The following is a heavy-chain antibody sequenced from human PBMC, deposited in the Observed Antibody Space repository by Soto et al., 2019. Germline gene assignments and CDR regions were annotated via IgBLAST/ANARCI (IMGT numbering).Heavy chain of an antibody. CDR3: ARGRRTTVTIDY. CDR2: INHSGST. J-gene: IGHJ4*02. D-gene: IGHD4-17*01. V-gene: IGHV4-34*01. Sequence: PSETLSLTCAVYGGSFSGYYWSWIRQPPWKGLEWIGEINHSGSTNYNPSLKSRVTISVDTSKNQFSLKLSSVTAADTAVYYCARGRRTTVTIDYWGQGTLVTVST. CDR1: GGSFSGYY.